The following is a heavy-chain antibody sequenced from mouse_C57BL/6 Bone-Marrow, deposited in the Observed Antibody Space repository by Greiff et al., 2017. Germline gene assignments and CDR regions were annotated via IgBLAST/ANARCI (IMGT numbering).Heavy chain of an antibody. J-gene: IGHJ4*01. V-gene: IGHV5-4*01. CDR1: GFTFSSYA. CDR3: ARWSDAMDY. Sequence: DVQLVESGGGLVKPGGSLKLSCAASGFTFSSYAMSWVRQTPEKRLEWVATISDGGSYTYYPDNVKGRFTISRDNAKNNLYLQMSHLKSEDTAMYYCARWSDAMDYWGQGTSVTVSS. CDR2: ISDGGSYT.